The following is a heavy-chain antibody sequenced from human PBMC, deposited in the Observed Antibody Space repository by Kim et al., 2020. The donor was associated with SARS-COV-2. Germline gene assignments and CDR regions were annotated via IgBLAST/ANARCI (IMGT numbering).Heavy chain of an antibody. D-gene: IGHD3-22*01. CDR1: GYTFT. Sequence: ASVKVSCKASGYTFTMHWVRQAPGQGLEWMGIINPSGGSTSYAQKFQGRVTMTRDTSTRTVYMELSSLRSEDTAVYYCARDKGFYDSSGYSQNWFDPWGQGTLVTVSS. V-gene: IGHV1-46*01. CDR2: INPSGGST. J-gene: IGHJ5*02. CDR3: ARDKGFYDSSGYSQNWFDP.